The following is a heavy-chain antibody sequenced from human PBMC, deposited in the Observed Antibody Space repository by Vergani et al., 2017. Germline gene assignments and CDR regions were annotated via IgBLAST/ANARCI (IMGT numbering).Heavy chain of an antibody. J-gene: IGHJ5*02. D-gene: IGHD1-1*01. CDR1: GYSFTSYW. V-gene: IGHV5-51*01. CDR3: ARHSTGETGRGFDP. Sequence: EVPLVQSGAAVKTPGESLKISCKGSGYSFTSYWIGWVRQMPGKGLEWMGIIYPGDSDVRYSPSFQGQVTISADKSINTAYLEWSSLKVSDSAMYFCARHSTGETGRGFDPWGQGTQVTVSS. CDR2: IYPGDSDV.